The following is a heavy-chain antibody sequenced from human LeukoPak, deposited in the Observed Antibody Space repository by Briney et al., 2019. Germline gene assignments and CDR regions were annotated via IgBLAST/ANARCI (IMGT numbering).Heavy chain of an antibody. CDR1: GFPFKVQT. CDR3: ARGGAARGRFEN. D-gene: IGHD6-25*01. CDR2: MREDGSEI. J-gene: IGHJ4*02. V-gene: IGHV3-7*01. Sequence: GGSLRLSCVASGFPFKVQTMSWVRQAPGKGLDWVASMREDGSEINYVDSVKGRFTISRDNPKKSLYLQMNSLRAEGTAVYYCARGGAARGRFENWGQGTLVTVSS.